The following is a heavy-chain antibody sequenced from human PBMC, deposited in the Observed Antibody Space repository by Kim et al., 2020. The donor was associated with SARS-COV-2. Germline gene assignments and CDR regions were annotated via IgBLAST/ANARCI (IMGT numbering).Heavy chain of an antibody. J-gene: IGHJ5*02. Sequence: GGSLRLSCAASGFTFSSYSMNWVRQAPGKGLEWVSSISSSSSYKYYADSVKGRFTISRDNAKNSLYLQMYSLRAEDTAVYYCARDDILTGSRLGWFDPWG. CDR1: GFTFSSYS. CDR2: ISSSSSYK. V-gene: IGHV3-21*01. CDR3: ARDDILTGSRLGWFDP. D-gene: IGHD3-9*01.